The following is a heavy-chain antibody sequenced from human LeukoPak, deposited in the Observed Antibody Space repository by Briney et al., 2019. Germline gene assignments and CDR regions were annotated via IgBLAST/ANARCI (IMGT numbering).Heavy chain of an antibody. CDR3: ARVGVYYYGSGSYLDY. D-gene: IGHD3-10*01. V-gene: IGHV3-7*01. CDR1: GFTFSSYW. Sequence: PGGSLRLSCAASGFTFSSYWMSWVRQAPGKGLEWVANIKQDGSEKYYVDSVKGRFTISRDNAKNPLYLQMNSLRAEDTAVYYCARVGVYYYGSGSYLDYWGQGTLVTVPS. CDR2: IKQDGSEK. J-gene: IGHJ4*02.